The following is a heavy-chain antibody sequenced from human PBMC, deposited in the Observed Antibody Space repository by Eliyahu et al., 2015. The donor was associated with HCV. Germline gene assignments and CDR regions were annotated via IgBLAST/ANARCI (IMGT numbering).Heavy chain of an antibody. J-gene: IGHJ4*02. V-gene: IGHV4-4*02. D-gene: IGHD6-19*01. CDR2: IYHSGST. Sequence: QVQLQESGPGLVKPSGTLSLTCAVSGGSISSSNWWSWVRQPPGKGLEWIGEIYHSGSTNYNPSLKSRVTIAVDKSKNQFSLKLSSVTAADTAVYYCARDLNGYSSGWYPGRRFDYWGQGTLVTVSS. CDR1: GGSISSSNW. CDR3: ARDLNGYSSGWYPGRRFDY.